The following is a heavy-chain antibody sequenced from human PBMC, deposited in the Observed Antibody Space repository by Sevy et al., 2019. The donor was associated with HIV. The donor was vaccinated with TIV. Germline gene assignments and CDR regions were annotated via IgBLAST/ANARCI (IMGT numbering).Heavy chain of an antibody. Sequence: GGSLRLSCAASGFSFSSYEMSWVRQAPGKGLEWVSGIYPSGDSTFYADSVKGRFTISRDNSKSTLYLQMNSLGADDTAGFYCANLGGGLISTSGKWGRGTLVTVSS. J-gene: IGHJ4*02. D-gene: IGHD1-1*01. CDR1: GFSFSSYE. V-gene: IGHV3-23*01. CDR2: IYPSGDST. CDR3: ANLGGGLISTSGK.